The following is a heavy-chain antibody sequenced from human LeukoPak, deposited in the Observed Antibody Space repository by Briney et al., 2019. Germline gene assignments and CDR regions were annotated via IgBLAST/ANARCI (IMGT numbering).Heavy chain of an antibody. V-gene: IGHV3-7*01. CDR3: ARGGGDFWSGYYPSWFDY. D-gene: IGHD3-3*01. J-gene: IGHJ4*02. CDR1: GSTLNTYW. Sequence: GGSLRLSCAASGSTLNTYWMSWVRQAPGKGLEWVANIKQDGSEKYYVDSVKGRFTISRDNAKNSLYLQMSSLRVDDTAAYYCARGGGDFWSGYYPSWFDYWGQGTLVTVSS. CDR2: IKQDGSEK.